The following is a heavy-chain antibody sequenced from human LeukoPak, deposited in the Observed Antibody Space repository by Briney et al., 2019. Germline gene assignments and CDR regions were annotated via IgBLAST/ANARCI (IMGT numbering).Heavy chain of an antibody. V-gene: IGHV3-23*01. Sequence: PGGSLRPSCAASGFTFSSYAMSWVRQAPGKGLEWVSAISVIVGSTYYADSVKGRSTISRDTSKITLYLQMNCLRAEDTAVYYGAKDASAVAGTFDHWGQGTLVTVSS. J-gene: IGHJ4*02. CDR1: GFTFSSYA. CDR2: ISVIVGST. D-gene: IGHD6-19*01. CDR3: AKDASAVAGTFDH.